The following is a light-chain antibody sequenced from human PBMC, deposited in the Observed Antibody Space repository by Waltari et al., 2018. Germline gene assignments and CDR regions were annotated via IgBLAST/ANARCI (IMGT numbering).Light chain of an antibody. J-gene: IGKJ1*01. CDR3: QQYGSSPFWT. Sequence: EIVLTQSPVTLSLSPGEIATLSFRASQSVSSSYLAWYQQKPGQAPRLLIYGASSRATGIPDRFSGSGSGTDFTLTISRLEPEDFAVYYCQQYGSSPFWTFGQGTKVEIK. V-gene: IGKV3-20*01. CDR2: GAS. CDR1: QSVSSSY.